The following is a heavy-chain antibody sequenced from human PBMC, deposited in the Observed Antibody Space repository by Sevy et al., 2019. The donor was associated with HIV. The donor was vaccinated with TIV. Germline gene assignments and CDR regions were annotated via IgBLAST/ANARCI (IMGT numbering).Heavy chain of an antibody. J-gene: IGHJ3*01. CDR2: ISSRSSFT. CDR3: ARGAYDV. Sequence: GGSLRLSCVGSGFTFGDYCISWIRQAPGKGLECVAYISSRSSFTNYTDSVRGRFTISRDNAKNEVFLQMNSLRAEDTGVYYCARGAYDVWGQGTTVTVSS. V-gene: IGHV3-11*06. CDR1: GFTFGDYC.